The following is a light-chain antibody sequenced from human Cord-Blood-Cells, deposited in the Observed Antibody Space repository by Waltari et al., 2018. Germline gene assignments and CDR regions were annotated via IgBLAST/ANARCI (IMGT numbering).Light chain of an antibody. Sequence: AIQMTQSPSSLSASVGDRVTITCRASQGIRNDLGWYQQKPGKAHKLLIYAASSLQSGVPSRFSGSGSGTDFTRTISSLQPEDFATYYCLQDYNYPFTFGPGTKVDIK. CDR1: QGIRND. CDR3: LQDYNYPFT. CDR2: AAS. J-gene: IGKJ3*01. V-gene: IGKV1-6*01.